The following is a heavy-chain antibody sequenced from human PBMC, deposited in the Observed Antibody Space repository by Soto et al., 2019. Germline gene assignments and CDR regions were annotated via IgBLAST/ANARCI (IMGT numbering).Heavy chain of an antibody. J-gene: IGHJ6*02. CDR2: INHSGST. V-gene: IGHV4-34*01. D-gene: IGHD3-10*01. Sequence: SETWSLTCAVYGGYFSGYYWSWIRQPPGKGLELIGEINHSGSTNYNPSLKSRVNISVDTSKNPFSVRLTSMTAADTAVYYCAIVKIIAPTPYYGSGSFCNEMRKYFVLDVWGRGNTV. CDR1: GGYFSGYY. CDR3: AIVKIIAPTPYYGSGSFCNEMRKYFVLDV.